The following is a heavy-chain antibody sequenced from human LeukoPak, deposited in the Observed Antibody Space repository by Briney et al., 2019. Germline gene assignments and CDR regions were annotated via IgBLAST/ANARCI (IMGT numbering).Heavy chain of an antibody. V-gene: IGHV1-2*02. J-gene: IGHJ3*01. CDR3: AREFSSKLEWLAYVTGDDAFDV. D-gene: IGHD3-3*01. CDR1: GYSFTGYH. CDR2: VNPKTGGT. Sequence: GASLKVSCKAFGYSFTGYHLHWVRRAPRQGLEWMGWVNPKTGGTNYARKFQGRVTMTRDTSINTVNMELSRLTSDDTAVYYCAREFSSKLEWLAYVTGDDAFDVWGQGTMITVS.